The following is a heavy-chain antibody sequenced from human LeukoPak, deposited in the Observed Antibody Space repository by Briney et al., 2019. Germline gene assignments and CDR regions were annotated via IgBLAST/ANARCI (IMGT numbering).Heavy chain of an antibody. Sequence: SVKVSCKASGGTFSSYAFSWVRQAPGQGLEWMGRIVPIFGIANYAQKFQARVTITADRSTSTAYMELSSLRSEDTAVYYCARGGRSYCGGDCYFLFDYWGQGTMVTVSS. CDR1: GGTFSSYA. J-gene: IGHJ4*02. CDR3: ARGGRSYCGGDCYFLFDY. D-gene: IGHD2-21*02. V-gene: IGHV1-69*04. CDR2: IVPIFGIA.